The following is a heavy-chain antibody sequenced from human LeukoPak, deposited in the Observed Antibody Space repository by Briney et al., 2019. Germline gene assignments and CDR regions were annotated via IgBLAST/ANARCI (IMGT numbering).Heavy chain of an antibody. J-gene: IGHJ4*02. CDR3: ARVLAVAFDY. D-gene: IGHD6-19*01. CDR1: GFTVSSNY. V-gene: IGHV3-53*01. CDR2: IYSGGST. Sequence: GSLRLSRAASGFTVSSNYMSWVRQAPGKGLEWVSVIYSGGSTYYADSVKGRFTISRDNSKNTLYLQMNSLRAEDTAVYYCARVLAVAFDYWGQGTLVTVSS.